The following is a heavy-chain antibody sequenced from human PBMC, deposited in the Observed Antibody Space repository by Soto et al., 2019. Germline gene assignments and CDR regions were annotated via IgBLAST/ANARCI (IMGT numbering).Heavy chain of an antibody. D-gene: IGHD7-27*01. CDR2: IYYSGST. Sequence: SETLSLTCTVSGGSISSYYSSWIRQPPGKGLEWIGYIYYSGSTNYNPSLKSRVTISVDTSKNQFSLKLSSVTAADTAVYYCARVGTEHGMDVWGQGTTVTVSS. V-gene: IGHV4-59*01. CDR3: ARVGTEHGMDV. J-gene: IGHJ6*02. CDR1: GGSISSYY.